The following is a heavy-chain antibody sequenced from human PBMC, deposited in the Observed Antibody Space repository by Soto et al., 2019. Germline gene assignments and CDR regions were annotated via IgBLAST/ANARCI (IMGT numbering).Heavy chain of an antibody. J-gene: IGHJ4*02. D-gene: IGHD2-2*01. CDR3: ARSGSSTSCYDY. V-gene: IGHV3-72*01. Sequence: GGSLRLSCAASGFTFSDHYIDWVRQAPGKGLEWVGRTRNKGKSYTAEYAASVRGRFTISRDDSKSSLYLQMDSLKIEDTAVYYCARSGSSTSCYDYWGRGTLVTVSS. CDR1: GFTFSDHY. CDR2: TRNKGKSYTA.